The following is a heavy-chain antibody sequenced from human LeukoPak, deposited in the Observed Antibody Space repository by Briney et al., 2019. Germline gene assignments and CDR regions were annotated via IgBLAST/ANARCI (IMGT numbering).Heavy chain of an antibody. D-gene: IGHD3-22*01. CDR1: GYTFTGYY. Sequence: ASVKVSCKASGYTFTGYYMHWVRQAPGQGLEWMGRINPNSGGTNYAQKFQGRVTMTRDTSISTAYMELSRLRFDDTAVYYCARLYDSSGYYGEWGQGTLVTVSS. CDR2: INPNSGGT. CDR3: ARLYDSSGYYGE. V-gene: IGHV1-2*06. J-gene: IGHJ4*02.